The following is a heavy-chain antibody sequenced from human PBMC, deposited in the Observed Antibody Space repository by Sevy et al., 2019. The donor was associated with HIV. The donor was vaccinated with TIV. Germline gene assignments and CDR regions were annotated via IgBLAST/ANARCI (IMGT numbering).Heavy chain of an antibody. Sequence: ASVKVSCKASGGTFTSYAIIWVRQAPGQGLEWMGGIIPMFGSTNYAQKFQGRVTITADESTSTAYIELSSLRSGDTAVYYCAISTSPWSPFDYWGQGTLVTVSS. CDR1: GGTFTSYA. J-gene: IGHJ4*02. V-gene: IGHV1-69*13. CDR2: IIPMFGST. CDR3: AISTSPWSPFDY. D-gene: IGHD3-3*01.